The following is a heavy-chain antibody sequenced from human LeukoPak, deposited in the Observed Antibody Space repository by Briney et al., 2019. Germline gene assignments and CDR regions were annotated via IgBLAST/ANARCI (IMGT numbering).Heavy chain of an antibody. V-gene: IGHV3-48*02. CDR1: GFTFSSYS. CDR2: ISSSSSTI. CDR3: ARLGGNRSKYCSSTSCEDDY. J-gene: IGHJ4*02. D-gene: IGHD2-2*01. Sequence: GGSLRLSCAAYGFTFSSYSMNWVRQAPGKGLEWVSYISSSSSTIYYADSVKGRFTISRDNAKNSLYLQMNSLRDEDTAVYYCARLGGNRSKYCSSTSCEDDYWGQGTLVTVSS.